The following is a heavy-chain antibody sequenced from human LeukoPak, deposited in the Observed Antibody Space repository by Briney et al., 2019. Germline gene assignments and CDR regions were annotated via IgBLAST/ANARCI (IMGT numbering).Heavy chain of an antibody. V-gene: IGHV3-21*01. J-gene: IGHJ3*02. CDR3: AREQYSSSWYSRGDAFDI. CDR2: ISSSSSYI. D-gene: IGHD6-13*01. Sequence: GGSLRLSCAASGFTFSSYSMNWVRQAPGKGLEWVSSISSSSSYIYYADSVKGRFTISRDNAKNSLYLQMNSLRAEDTAVYYCAREQYSSSWYSRGDAFDIWGQGTMVTVSS. CDR1: GFTFSSYS.